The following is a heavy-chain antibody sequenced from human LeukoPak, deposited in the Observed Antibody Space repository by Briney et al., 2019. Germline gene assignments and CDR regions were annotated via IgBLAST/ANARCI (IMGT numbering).Heavy chain of an antibody. V-gene: IGHV3-23*01. D-gene: IGHD3-22*01. CDR3: AKHKYIGYYDSSGYSFFDN. CDR1: GFTFTTYA. Sequence: PGGSLRLSCAASGFTFTTYAMNWVRQAPGKGLEWVSAISGSGAYTYYADSVKGRLTISRDNSKNTLYLQMNSLRAEDTAVYYCAKHKYIGYYDSSGYSFFDNWGQGTLVTVSS. CDR2: ISGSGAYT. J-gene: IGHJ4*02.